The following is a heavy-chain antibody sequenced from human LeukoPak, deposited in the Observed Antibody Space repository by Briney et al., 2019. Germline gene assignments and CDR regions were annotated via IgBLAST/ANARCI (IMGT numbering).Heavy chain of an antibody. CDR3: ARSPVSDSSGREPFDI. CDR1: GGSFSGYY. V-gene: IGHV4-34*01. J-gene: IGHJ3*02. CDR2: INHSGST. Sequence: PSETLSLXCAVYGGSFSGYYWSWIRLPPGKGLEWIGEINHSGSTNYNPSLKSRVTISVDTSKNQFSLKLSSVTAADTAVYYCARSPVSDSSGREPFDIWGQGTMVTVSS. D-gene: IGHD3-22*01.